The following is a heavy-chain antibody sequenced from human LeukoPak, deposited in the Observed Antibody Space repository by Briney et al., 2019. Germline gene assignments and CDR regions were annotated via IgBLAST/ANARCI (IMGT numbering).Heavy chain of an antibody. CDR2: IIPVSGTT. D-gene: IGHD4-11*01. V-gene: IGHV1-69*05. J-gene: IGHJ3*02. CDR1: GDTFSSYS. CDR3: AREDFTNYLNNAFDI. Sequence: GSSVKVSCKASGDTFSSYSINWVRQAPGQGLEWMGGIIPVSGTTDYAQKFQGRVTITTDESTRTTYMELSSLRSDDTAVYYCAREDFTNYLNNAFDIWGQGTMVTVSS.